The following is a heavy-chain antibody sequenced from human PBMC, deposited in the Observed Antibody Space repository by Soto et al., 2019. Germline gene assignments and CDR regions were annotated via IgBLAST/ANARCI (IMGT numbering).Heavy chain of an antibody. D-gene: IGHD1-1*01. CDR1: GCNVRTDW. Sequence: PGGSLRLCCEDSGCNVRTDWMSWVRQAPGKGLEWVANIHRGGSEKYYADSVKGRFTISRDNAKNSLYLQMNSLRDEDTAVYYCARVGRQPPRYTGTISPPDYWGQGTLVTVSS. J-gene: IGHJ4*02. CDR3: ARVGRQPPRYTGTISPPDY. CDR2: IHRGGSEK. V-gene: IGHV3-7*02.